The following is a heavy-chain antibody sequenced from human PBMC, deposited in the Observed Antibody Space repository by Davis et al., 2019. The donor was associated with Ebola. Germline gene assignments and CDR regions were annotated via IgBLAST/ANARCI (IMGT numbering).Heavy chain of an antibody. J-gene: IGHJ4*02. V-gene: IGHV3-73*01. D-gene: IGHD4-11*01. CDR2: IRSKANSYAT. Sequence: GESLKISCAASGFTFSGSAMHWVRQASVKGLEWVGRIRSKANSYATAYAASVKGRFTISRDDSKNTAYLQMNSLKTEDTAVYYCTTTTTASDYWGQGTLVTVSS. CDR3: TTTTTASDY. CDR1: GFTFSGSA.